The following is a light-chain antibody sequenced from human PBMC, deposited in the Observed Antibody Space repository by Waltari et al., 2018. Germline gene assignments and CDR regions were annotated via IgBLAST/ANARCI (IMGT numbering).Light chain of an antibody. CDR3: SSYAGSYTVL. V-gene: IGLV2-11*01. Sequence: GQSVTISCTGTSSDIGGYNYVSWYQQHPGTAPKLMISEVNKRPSGVSDRFSGSKSGNTASLTISGLQAEDEADYYCSSYAGSYTVLFGGGTRLTVL. CDR1: SSDIGGYNY. J-gene: IGLJ7*01. CDR2: EVN.